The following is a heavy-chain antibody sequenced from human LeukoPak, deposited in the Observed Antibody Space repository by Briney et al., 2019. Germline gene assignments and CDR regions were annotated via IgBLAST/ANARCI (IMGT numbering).Heavy chain of an antibody. Sequence: ASVKVSCKASGYTFTSYAMHWVRQAPGPRLEWMGWSNAGNGNTKYSQEFQGRVTMTRDTSISTAYMELSRLRSDDTAVYYCARGLYYDILTGYSVFDYWGQGTLVTVSS. CDR2: SNAGNGNT. V-gene: IGHV1-3*02. J-gene: IGHJ4*02. CDR3: ARGLYYDILTGYSVFDY. CDR1: GYTFTSYA. D-gene: IGHD3-9*01.